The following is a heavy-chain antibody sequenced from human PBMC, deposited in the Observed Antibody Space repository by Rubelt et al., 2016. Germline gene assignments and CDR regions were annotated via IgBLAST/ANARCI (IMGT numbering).Heavy chain of an antibody. CDR3: ARLRIAALGRTYYYYGMDV. Sequence: PGASVKVSCKTSGYTFNNYDFNWVRQATGQGLEWMGWISAGNGNTGYSQKLQGRVTIARDTSASTVYMEVRSLRSEDTAMYYCARLRIAALGRTYYYYGMDVWGPGTTVTVSS. CDR2: ISAGNGNT. D-gene: IGHD6-13*01. CDR1: GYTFNNYD. V-gene: IGHV1-3*01. J-gene: IGHJ6*02.